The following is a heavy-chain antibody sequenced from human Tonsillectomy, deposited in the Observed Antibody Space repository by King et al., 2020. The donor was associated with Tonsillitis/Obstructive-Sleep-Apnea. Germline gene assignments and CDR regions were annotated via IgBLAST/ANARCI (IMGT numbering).Heavy chain of an antibody. CDR1: GFTFSSYS. CDR2: ISSSSSYI. CDR3: AGGEVISYYYIDV. V-gene: IGHV3-21*01. D-gene: IGHD3-22*01. Sequence: VQLVESGGGLVKPGGSLRLSCAASGFTFSSYSMNWVRQAPGKGLEWVSSISSSSSYIYYADSVKGRFTISRDNAKNSLYLQMNSLRAEDTAVYYCAGGEVISYYYIDVWGKGTPVTVSS. J-gene: IGHJ6*03.